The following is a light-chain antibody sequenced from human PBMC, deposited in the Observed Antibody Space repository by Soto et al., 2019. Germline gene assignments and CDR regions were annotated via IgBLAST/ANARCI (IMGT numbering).Light chain of an antibody. CDR2: GAS. CDR1: QSVSSSY. Sequence: EIVWTQSPGTMSLSPGQRATLSCRASQSVSSSYLAWYHQKPGQAPRLLIDGASSRATDIPDRVSGSGYGTDVAVTISRLEPEDFAVYYWQQYGSSPPNFGGGTKVEIK. V-gene: IGKV3-20*01. J-gene: IGKJ4*01. CDR3: QQYGSSPPN.